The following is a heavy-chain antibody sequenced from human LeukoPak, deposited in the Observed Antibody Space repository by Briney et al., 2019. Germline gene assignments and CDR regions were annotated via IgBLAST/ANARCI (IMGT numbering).Heavy chain of an antibody. CDR2: IYYSGST. V-gene: IGHV4-59*01. D-gene: IGHD3-10*01. J-gene: IGHJ3*02. CDR3: ARKEGPMVRGVHDAFDI. CDR1: GGSISSYY. Sequence: SETLSLTCTVSGGSISSYYWSWIRQPPGKGLEWIGYIYYSGSTNCNPSLKSRVTISVDTSKNQFSLKLSSVTAADTAVYYCARKEGPMVRGVHDAFDIWGQGTMVTVSS.